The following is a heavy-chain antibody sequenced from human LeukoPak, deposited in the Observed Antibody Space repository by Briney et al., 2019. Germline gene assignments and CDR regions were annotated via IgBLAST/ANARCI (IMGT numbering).Heavy chain of an antibody. CDR1: GGTFSSYA. D-gene: IGHD4-23*01. J-gene: IGHJ6*04. V-gene: IGHV1-69*01. CDR2: IIPIFGTA. Sequence: ASVKVSCKASGGTFSSYAISWVRQAPGQGLEWMGGIIPIFGTANYAQKFQGRVTITADESTSTAYMELSSLRSEDTAVYYCAGDRLGYGGKLGVWAKGTAVTVSS. CDR3: AGDRLGYGGKLGV.